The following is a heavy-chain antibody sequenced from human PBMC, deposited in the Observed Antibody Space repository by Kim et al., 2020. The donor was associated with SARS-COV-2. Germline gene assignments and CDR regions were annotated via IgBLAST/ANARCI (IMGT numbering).Heavy chain of an antibody. Sequence: GGSLRLSCAASGFTFSSYGMHWVRQAPGKGLEWVAVISYDGSNKYYADSVKGRFTISRDNSKNTLYLQMNSLRAEDTAVYYCAGMTRGCYFDLWGRGTLVTVSS. CDR3: AGMTRGCYFDL. J-gene: IGHJ2*01. CDR2: ISYDGSNK. V-gene: IGHV3-30*03. CDR1: GFTFSSYG.